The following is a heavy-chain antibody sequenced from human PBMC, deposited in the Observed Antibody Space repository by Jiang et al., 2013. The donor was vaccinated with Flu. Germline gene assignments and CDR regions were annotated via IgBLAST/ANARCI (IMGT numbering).Heavy chain of an antibody. CDR1: GGSISSSSYY. Sequence: TVSGGSISSSSYYWGWIRQPPGKGLEWIGSIYYSGSTYYNPSLKSRVTISVDTSKNQFSLKLSSVTAADTAVYYCARPSTWARGGNNTSSVPVVLSGSHDAFDIWGQGTMVTVSS. D-gene: IGHD2-2*01. J-gene: IGHJ3*02. CDR3: ARPSTWARGGNNTSSVPVVLSGSHDAFDI. V-gene: IGHV4-39*01. CDR2: IYYSGST.